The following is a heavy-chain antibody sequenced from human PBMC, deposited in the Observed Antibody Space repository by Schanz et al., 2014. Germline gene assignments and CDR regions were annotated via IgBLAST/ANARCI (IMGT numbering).Heavy chain of an antibody. CDR3: VRDILHRVYDSGSP. Sequence: EVQLLESGGGLVQPGGSLRLSCLASGFAFSSYGMNWLRQAPGKGLEWVANIKKDGSEKYYVDSVKGRFTISRDNAKNSLFLHMNSLRAEDTAVYYCVRDILHRVYDSGSPWGQGTLVTVSS. CDR1: GFAFSSYG. J-gene: IGHJ5*02. CDR2: IKKDGSEK. D-gene: IGHD3-10*01. V-gene: IGHV3-7*01.